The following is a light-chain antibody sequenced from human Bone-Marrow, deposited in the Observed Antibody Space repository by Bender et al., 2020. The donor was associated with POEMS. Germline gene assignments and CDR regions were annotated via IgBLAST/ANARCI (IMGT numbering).Light chain of an antibody. V-gene: IGLV3-1*01. Sequence: SYGLTQPPSVSVSPGHTANITCSGDQLGDQYGSWYQLKPGQSPVLVIYEDNKRPSGIPERFSGSNSGNMATLTISGTQALDEADYYWQAWDTSSVVFGGGTKMTVL. CDR3: QAWDTSSVV. CDR2: EDN. J-gene: IGLJ2*01. CDR1: QLGDQY.